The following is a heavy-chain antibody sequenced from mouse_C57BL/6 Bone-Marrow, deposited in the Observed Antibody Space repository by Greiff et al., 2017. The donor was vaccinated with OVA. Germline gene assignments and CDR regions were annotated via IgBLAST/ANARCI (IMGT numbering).Heavy chain of an antibody. D-gene: IGHD2-2*01. Sequence: EVKLVESEGGLVKPGGSLKLSCAASGFTFSDYGMHWVRQAPEKGLEWVAYISSGSSTIYYADTVKGRFTISRDNAKNTLFLQMTSLRSEDTAMYYCARPGGYAWFAYWGQGTLVTVSA. CDR3: ARPGGYAWFAY. V-gene: IGHV5-17*01. CDR1: GFTFSDYG. CDR2: ISSGSSTI. J-gene: IGHJ3*01.